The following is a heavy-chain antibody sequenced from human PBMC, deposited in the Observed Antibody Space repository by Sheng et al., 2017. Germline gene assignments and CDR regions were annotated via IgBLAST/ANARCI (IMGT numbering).Heavy chain of an antibody. CDR3: ARPLYGDYVGSDY. CDR2: IGIDGTV. J-gene: IGHJ4*02. Sequence: QVQLAESGGDLVKPGGSLRLSCVASGFAFSDHYMSWIRQAPGKGLEWVSHIGIDGTVYYVDSVKGRITISRDNAKNSLYLQMNSLRAEDTAVYYCARPLYGDYVGSDYWGQGTLVTVSS. V-gene: IGHV3-11*04. CDR1: GFAFSDHY. D-gene: IGHD4-17*01.